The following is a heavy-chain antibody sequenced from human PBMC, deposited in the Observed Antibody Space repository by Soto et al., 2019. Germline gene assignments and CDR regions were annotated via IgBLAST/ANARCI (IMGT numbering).Heavy chain of an antibody. V-gene: IGHV3-23*01. CDR2: ISDGDGDT. J-gene: IGHJ4*02. Sequence: EVVLLQSGGDLVQPGGSLRLSCAASGFTFSDYAMTWVRQAPGKGLEWVSDISDGDGDTQDADSVRGRFVISRDNSKNTLFLEMNSLRAEDSAVYYCAKGRTYFDFWGQGGLVTVSS. CDR1: GFTFSDYA. CDR3: AKGRTYFDF.